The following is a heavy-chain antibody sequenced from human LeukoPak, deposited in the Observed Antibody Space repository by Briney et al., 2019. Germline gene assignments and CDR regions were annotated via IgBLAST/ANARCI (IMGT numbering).Heavy chain of an antibody. V-gene: IGHV3-23*01. CDR2: ISGSGGST. D-gene: IGHD3-9*01. CDR1: GFTFSSYA. Sequence: GGSLRLSCAASGFTFSSYAMGWVRQAPGKGLEWVSAISGSGGSTYYADSVKGRFTISRDNSKNTLYLQMNSLRAEDTAVYYCAKDFSQYYDILTGPSGLYWGQGTLVTVSS. CDR3: AKDFSQYYDILTGPSGLY. J-gene: IGHJ4*02.